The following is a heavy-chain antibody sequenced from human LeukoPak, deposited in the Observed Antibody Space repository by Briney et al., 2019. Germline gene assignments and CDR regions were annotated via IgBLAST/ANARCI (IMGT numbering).Heavy chain of an antibody. J-gene: IGHJ4*02. V-gene: IGHV3-74*01. Sequence: GGSLRLSCAASGFTFSSYWMHRVRQAPGKGLVWVSRINSDGSSTSYADSVKGRFTISRDNAKNTLYLQMNSLRAEDTAVYYCARKSGYCSSTSCPDYWGQGTLVTVSS. CDR3: ARKSGYCSSTSCPDY. D-gene: IGHD2-2*01. CDR2: INSDGSST. CDR1: GFTFSSYW.